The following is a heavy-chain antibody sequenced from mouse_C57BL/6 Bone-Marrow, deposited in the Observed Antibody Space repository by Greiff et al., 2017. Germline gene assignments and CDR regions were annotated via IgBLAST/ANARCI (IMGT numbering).Heavy chain of an antibody. J-gene: IGHJ1*03. CDR1: GFNIKDDY. CDR2: IDPENGDT. D-gene: IGHD1-1*01. V-gene: IGHV14-4*01. Sequence: VQLQQSGAELVRPGASVKLSCTASGFNIKDDYMHWVKQRPEQGLEWIGWIDPENGDTEYSSKLQGKATITADTSSNTAYLQLSSLTSEDTAVYYCTTRVYYGSSYWYFDVWGTGTTVTVSS. CDR3: TTRVYYGSSYWYFDV.